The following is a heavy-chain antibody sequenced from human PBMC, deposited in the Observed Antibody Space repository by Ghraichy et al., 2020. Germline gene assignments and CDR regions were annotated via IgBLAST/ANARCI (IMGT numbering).Heavy chain of an antibody. CDR1: GFTVSSVY. CDR3: ASGGLPSATAVTSY. V-gene: IGHV3-53*01. Sequence: GGSLRLSCAASGFTVSSVYMNWVRQAPGKGLEWVSVIYSGGSTYYADSVKGRFTISRDNSKNTLSLQMNSLRVEDTAVYFCASGGLPSATAVTSYWGQGTLVAVSS. CDR2: IYSGGST. D-gene: IGHD6-13*01. J-gene: IGHJ4*02.